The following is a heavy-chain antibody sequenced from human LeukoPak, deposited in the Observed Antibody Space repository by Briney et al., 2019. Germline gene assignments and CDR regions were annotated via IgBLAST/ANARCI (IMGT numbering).Heavy chain of an antibody. D-gene: IGHD2-21*02. Sequence: GGSLRLSCAASGFTFSGSAMHWVRQASGKGLEWVGRIRSRASSYATAYAASVDGRSTISRDDSKNTAYLQMNSLKTEDTAVYYCTTCGGDCYLHYWGQGTLVTVSS. CDR1: GFTFSGSA. CDR2: IRSRASSYAT. J-gene: IGHJ4*02. V-gene: IGHV3-73*01. CDR3: TTCGGDCYLHY.